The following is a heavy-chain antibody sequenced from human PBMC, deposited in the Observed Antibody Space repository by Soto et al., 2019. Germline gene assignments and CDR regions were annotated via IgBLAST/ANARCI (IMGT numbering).Heavy chain of an antibody. CDR1: GLTFSSYW. CDR2: MYTDASSA. V-gene: IGHV3-74*01. Sequence: GGSLRLSCAASGLTFSSYWMHWVRQAPGKGLVWVSRMYTDASSATYADSVKGRLTIPRDNAKNTLFLQIDSLRTEDTAVYYCVRGNSGYGNFDYWGEGTLVTVSS. D-gene: IGHD5-12*01. CDR3: VRGNSGYGNFDY. J-gene: IGHJ4*02.